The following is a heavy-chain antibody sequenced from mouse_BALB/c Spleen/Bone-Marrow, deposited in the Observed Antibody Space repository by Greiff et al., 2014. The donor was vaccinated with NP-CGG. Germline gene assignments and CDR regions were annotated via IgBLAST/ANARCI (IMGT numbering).Heavy chain of an antibody. CDR3: ATYYYGSSWGFAY. D-gene: IGHD1-1*01. CDR2: IDPANGNT. V-gene: IGHV14-3*02. CDR1: GFNIKDTY. Sequence: EVNVVESGAELVKPGASVKLSCTASGFNIKDTYMHWVKQRPEQGLEWIGRIDPANGNTKYDPKFQGKATITADTSSNTGYLQLSSLTSEDTAVYYCATYYYGSSWGFAYWGQGTLVTVSA. J-gene: IGHJ3*01.